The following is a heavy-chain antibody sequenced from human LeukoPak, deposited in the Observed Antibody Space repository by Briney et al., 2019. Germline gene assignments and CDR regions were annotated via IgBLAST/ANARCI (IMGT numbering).Heavy chain of an antibody. CDR1: GGSISSSSYY. CDR3: ARGARVLRYFDWKWDGDYFDY. D-gene: IGHD3-9*01. Sequence: PSETLSLTCTVSGGSISSSSYYWGWIRQPPGKGLEWIGSIYYSGSTYYNPSLKSRVTISVDTSKNQFSLKLSSVTAADTAVYYCARGARVLRYFDWKWDGDYFDYWGQGTLVTVSS. V-gene: IGHV4-39*07. J-gene: IGHJ4*02. CDR2: IYYSGST.